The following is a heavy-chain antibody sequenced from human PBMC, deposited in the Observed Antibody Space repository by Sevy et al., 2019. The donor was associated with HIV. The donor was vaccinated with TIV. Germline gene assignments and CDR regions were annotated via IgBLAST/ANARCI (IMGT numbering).Heavy chain of an antibody. CDR1: GGTFSSYG. Sequence: ASVKVSCKASGGTFSSYGISWVRQAPGQALESMGGIIPILGTVNYAQKFQGRVTITADESTKTAYMELSSLRSEDTAVYYCARGGGNGWYYFDYWGQETLVTVSS. V-gene: IGHV1-69*13. J-gene: IGHJ4*02. D-gene: IGHD6-19*01. CDR3: ARGGGNGWYYFDY. CDR2: IIPILGTV.